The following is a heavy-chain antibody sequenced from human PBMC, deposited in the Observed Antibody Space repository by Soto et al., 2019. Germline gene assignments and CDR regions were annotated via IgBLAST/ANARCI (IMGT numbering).Heavy chain of an antibody. Sequence: VQLVQSGAEVKKPGGSLRLSCAASGFTVSYFYMNWVRQAPGKGLEWVSVIYGGDSTYYADSVKGRFTTSRDSAKNTVYLQMNSLRAEDTAVYYCARVDSVDYYYGMDVWGQGTTVTVSS. CDR2: IYGGDST. CDR1: GFTVSYFY. J-gene: IGHJ6*02. V-gene: IGHV3-53*01. CDR3: ARVDSVDYYYGMDV. D-gene: IGHD2-15*01.